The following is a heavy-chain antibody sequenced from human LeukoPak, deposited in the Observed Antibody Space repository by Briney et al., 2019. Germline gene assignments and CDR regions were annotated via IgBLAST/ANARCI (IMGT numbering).Heavy chain of an antibody. V-gene: IGHV4-39*01. D-gene: IGHD6-13*01. CDR3: ARRHKQQLFHDY. CDR2: IYYSGST. J-gene: IGHJ4*02. Sequence: SETLSLTCTVSGGSISSSSYYWGWIRQPPGKGLEWIGSIYYSGSTYYNPSLKSRVTISVDTSKNQFSLKLSSVTAADTAVYYCARRHKQQLFHDYWGRGTLVTVSS. CDR1: GGSISSSSYY.